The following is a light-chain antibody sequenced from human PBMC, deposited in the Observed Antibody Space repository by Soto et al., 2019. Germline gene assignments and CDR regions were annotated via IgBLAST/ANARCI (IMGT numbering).Light chain of an antibody. CDR3: QKYGGSPST. V-gene: IGKV3-20*01. CDR1: QSVSSSY. CDR2: GAS. J-gene: IGKJ5*01. Sequence: EIVLTQSPGTLSLSPGERATLSCRAGQSVSSSYLAWYQQKPGQAPRLLIYGASSRATGIPDRFSGSGSGTDFTLTISRLEPEDFAVYYCQKYGGSPSTFGQGTRLEIK.